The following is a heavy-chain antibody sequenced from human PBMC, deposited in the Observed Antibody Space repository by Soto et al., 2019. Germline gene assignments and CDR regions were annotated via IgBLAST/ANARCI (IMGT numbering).Heavy chain of an antibody. V-gene: IGHV3-23*01. CDR3: AKRGYDSGSYYFDS. J-gene: IGHJ4*02. CDR1: GFTFSSYT. D-gene: IGHD3-10*01. CDR2: ISGSGTVT. Sequence: GGSLRLSCAVSGFTFSSYTMTWVRQAPGKGLERVSAISGSGTVTHYADSVKGRFTISRDNSKNTLYLQMNSLRAEDTAVYYCAKRGYDSGSYYFDSWGQGSLVTVSS.